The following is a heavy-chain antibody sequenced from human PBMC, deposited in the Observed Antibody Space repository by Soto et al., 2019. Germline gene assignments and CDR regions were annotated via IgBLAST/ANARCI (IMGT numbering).Heavy chain of an antibody. CDR3: VRAGFAGNAFDY. V-gene: IGHV4-4*02. D-gene: IGHD4-4*01. CDR1: GASIRSSNW. J-gene: IGHJ4*02. CDR2: VYHSGNT. Sequence: QVQLQESGPGVVKPSGTLSLTCAVSGASIRSSNWWSWVRQPPGKGLEWIGEVYHSGNTNYNSSLKSRVTISVDNLKNQFFLEMTSVTAADTAVYYCVRAGFAGNAFDYWGQGTLVNISS.